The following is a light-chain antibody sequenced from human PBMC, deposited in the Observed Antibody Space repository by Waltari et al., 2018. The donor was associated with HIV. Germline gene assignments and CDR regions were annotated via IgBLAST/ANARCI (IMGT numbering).Light chain of an antibody. V-gene: IGKV1-5*03. CDR2: KAS. CDR1: QSISTW. J-gene: IGKJ1*01. Sequence: DIQMTQSPSTLSASVGDRVTITCRASQSISTWLAWYQQKPGKAPKLLIYKASSLESGVPSRFSGSGSVTEFSLTISSLQPGDCATYYCLQYNSYWTFGQGTKVEIK. CDR3: LQYNSYWT.